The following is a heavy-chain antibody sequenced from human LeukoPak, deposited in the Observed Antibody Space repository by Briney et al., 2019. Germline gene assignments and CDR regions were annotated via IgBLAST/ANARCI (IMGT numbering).Heavy chain of an antibody. CDR1: GYSISSGYY. V-gene: IGHV4-38-2*02. D-gene: IGHD3-16*01. Sequence: TSETLSLTCTVSGYSISSGYYWGWIRQPPGKGLEWIGSIYHSGSTYYNPSLKSRVTMSVDTSKNQFSLKLSSVTAADTAVYYCARDKVGGPYNWFDPWGQGTLVTVSS. CDR2: IYHSGST. CDR3: ARDKVGGPYNWFDP. J-gene: IGHJ5*02.